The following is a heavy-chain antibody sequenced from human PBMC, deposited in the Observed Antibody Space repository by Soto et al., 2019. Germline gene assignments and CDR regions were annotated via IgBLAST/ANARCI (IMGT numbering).Heavy chain of an antibody. J-gene: IGHJ4*01. D-gene: IGHD1-26*01. CDR3: ARGEQYSGRIFDY. V-gene: IGHV6-1*01. Sequence: SQTLSLTCAITGDSVSSNSAGWSWVRQSPSRGLEWLGRTYYRSKWYYEYAVSVRGRITINPDTSRNQYSLQLNSVTPEDTAVYFCARGEQYSGRIFDYWGQGTLVTVSS. CDR2: TYYRSKWYY. CDR1: GDSVSSNSAG.